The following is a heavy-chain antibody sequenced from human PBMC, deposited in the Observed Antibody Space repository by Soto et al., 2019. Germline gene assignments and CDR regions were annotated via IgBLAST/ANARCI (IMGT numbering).Heavy chain of an antibody. CDR3: AKTGSHSYLDC. J-gene: IGHJ4*02. CDR1: GFAFSGYA. V-gene: IGHV3-30*18. D-gene: IGHD3-9*01. CDR2: ISYGGSEE. Sequence: PGGSLRLSCAASGFAFSGYAMHWVRQAPGKGLEWVALISYGGSEEYYTDSVKGRFTVSRDNSKNTLYLQMSSLRDDDTAVYFCAKTGSHSYLDCCAKRTLVTVS.